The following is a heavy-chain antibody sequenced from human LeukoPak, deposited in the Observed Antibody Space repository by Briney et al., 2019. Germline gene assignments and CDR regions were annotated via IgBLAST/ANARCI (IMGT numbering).Heavy chain of an antibody. D-gene: IGHD1-14*01. CDR2: LYSDGNK. V-gene: IGHV3-53*01. J-gene: IGHJ4*02. CDR1: GFTVITND. CDR3: ARGVEPLAANTLAY. Sequence: AGGSLRLSCAASGFTVITNDMTWVRQAPGKGLEWVSVLYSDGNKKYADSVQGRFTISRDNSKNTLYLEMNSLSPDDTAVYYCARGVEPLAANTLAYWGQGTLVTVSS.